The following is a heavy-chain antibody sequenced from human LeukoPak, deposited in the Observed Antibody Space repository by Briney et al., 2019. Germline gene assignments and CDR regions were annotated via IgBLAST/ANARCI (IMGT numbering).Heavy chain of an antibody. V-gene: IGHV3-64*02. CDR1: GFTFITYA. J-gene: IGHJ4*02. CDR3: VRGGGVVAGTYDY. CDR2: ISNNGEDT. D-gene: IGHD6-19*01. Sequence: GGSLRLSCAASGFTFITYAFHWVRQAPGKGLEYVSAISNNGEDTYYADSVKGRFTISRDNSKNTLYLQMGSPRAEDMAVYYCVRGGGVVAGTYDYWGQGTLVTVSS.